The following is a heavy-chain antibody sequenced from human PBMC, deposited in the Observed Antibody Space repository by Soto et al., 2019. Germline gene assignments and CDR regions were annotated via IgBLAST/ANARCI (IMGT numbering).Heavy chain of an antibody. V-gene: IGHV1-58*01. J-gene: IGHJ5*02. D-gene: IGHD2-15*01. Sequence: GASVNVSCKASGFTFTSSAVQWLRQACGQRLEWIGWIVVGSGNTNYAQKFQERVTITRDMSTSTAYMELSSLRSEDTAVYYCAAVHCSSGSCPRFKFDPWGQGTLVTVSS. CDR2: IVVGSGNT. CDR3: AAVHCSSGSCPRFKFDP. CDR1: GFTFTSSA.